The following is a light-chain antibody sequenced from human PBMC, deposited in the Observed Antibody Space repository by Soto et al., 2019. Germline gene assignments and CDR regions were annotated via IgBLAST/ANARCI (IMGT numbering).Light chain of an antibody. CDR2: EVS. Sequence: QSVLTQPPSASGSPGQSVTISSTGTTMDVRDYNYVSWYHQHPGKAPKLMIYEVSKRPSGVPDRFSGSKSGNTASLPVSGLQAEDEADYYCSSYAGSNNFVFGGGTKVTVL. J-gene: IGLJ2*01. V-gene: IGLV2-8*01. CDR3: SSYAGSNNFV. CDR1: TMDVRDYNY.